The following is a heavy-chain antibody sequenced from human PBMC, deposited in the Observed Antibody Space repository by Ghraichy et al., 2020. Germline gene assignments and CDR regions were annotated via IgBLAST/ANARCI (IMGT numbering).Heavy chain of an antibody. CDR3: ARGSPYYDDLPGYYFQSRAFDI. Sequence: SETLSLTCAVYVGSFNSRYWSWIRQPPGKGLQWIGEIVHSGSTNYNPSLKSRVTMSVDTSKNQFSLKLSSMTAADTAVYYCARGSPYYDDLPGYYFQSRAFDIAGQGTMVSVSS. V-gene: IGHV4-34*01. D-gene: IGHD3-9*01. J-gene: IGHJ3*02. CDR2: IVHSGST. CDR1: VGSFNSRY.